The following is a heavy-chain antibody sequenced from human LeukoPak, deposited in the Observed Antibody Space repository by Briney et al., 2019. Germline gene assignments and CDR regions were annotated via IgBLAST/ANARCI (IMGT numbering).Heavy chain of an antibody. CDR1: GFTFSSYA. J-gene: IGHJ4*02. CDR3: ARAHYGSGSYGLDY. V-gene: IGHV3-53*01. CDR2: IYSGGST. D-gene: IGHD3-10*01. Sequence: GGSLRLSCAASGFTFSSYAMSWVRQAPGKGLEWVSVIYSGGSTYYADSVKGRFTISRDNSKNTLYLQMNSLRPEDTAVYYCARAHYGSGSYGLDYWGQGTLVTVSS.